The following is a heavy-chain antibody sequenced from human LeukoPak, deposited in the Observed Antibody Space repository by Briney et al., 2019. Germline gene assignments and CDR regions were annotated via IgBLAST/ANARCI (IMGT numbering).Heavy chain of an antibody. J-gene: IGHJ4*02. CDR3: AREGPQQQLPIVGDYFDY. Sequence: GGSLRLSCAASGFTFSSYAMHWVRQAPGKGLEWVAVISYDGSNKYYADSVKGRFTISRDNSKNTLYLQMNSLRAEDTAVYYCAREGPQQQLPIVGDYFDYWGQGTLVTVSS. CDR2: ISYDGSNK. D-gene: IGHD6-13*01. CDR1: GFTFSSYA. V-gene: IGHV3-30-3*01.